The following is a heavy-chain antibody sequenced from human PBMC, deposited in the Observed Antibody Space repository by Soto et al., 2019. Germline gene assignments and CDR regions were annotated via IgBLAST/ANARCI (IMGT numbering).Heavy chain of an antibody. J-gene: IGHJ6*02. CDR2: ISAYNGNT. V-gene: IGHV1-18*01. CDR1: GYSFTTYG. CDR3: AREGPAPYYYYGMDV. Sequence: QVQLVQSGGEVKKPGPSVKVSCKTSGYSFTTYGISWVRQAPGQGLEWMGWISAYNGNTNYAQKLQGRVTMTTDTSTSTAYMELRSLRSDDTAVYYCAREGPAPYYYYGMDVWGQGSTVTVSS.